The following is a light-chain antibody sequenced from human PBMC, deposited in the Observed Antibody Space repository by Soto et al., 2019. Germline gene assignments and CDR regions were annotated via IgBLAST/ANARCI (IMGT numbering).Light chain of an antibody. J-gene: IGLJ2*01. V-gene: IGLV1-44*01. CDR3: AAWDDSLNGVV. Sequence: QLVLTQPPSASGTPGQRVTISCSGSSSNIARNSVNWYQQLPGTAPKLLIYDNNQRPSGVPDRFSGSKSGTSASLAISGLQSEDEADYYCAAWDDSLNGVVFGGGTKLTVL. CDR2: DNN. CDR1: SSNIARNS.